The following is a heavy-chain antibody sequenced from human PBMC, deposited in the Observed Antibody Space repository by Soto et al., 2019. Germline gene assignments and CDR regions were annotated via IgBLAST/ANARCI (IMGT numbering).Heavy chain of an antibody. V-gene: IGHV4-39*01. J-gene: IGHJ4*02. D-gene: IGHD5-12*01. CDR1: GGSISSSSYY. Sequence: QLQLQESGPGLVKPSETLSLTCTVSGGSISSSSYYWGWIRQPPGKGLEWIGSIYYSGSTYYNPSLKSRVTISVDTSKNQFSLKLSSVTAADTAVYYCARHIYSGYDYDKGPFDYWGQGTLVTVSS. CDR3: ARHIYSGYDYDKGPFDY. CDR2: IYYSGST.